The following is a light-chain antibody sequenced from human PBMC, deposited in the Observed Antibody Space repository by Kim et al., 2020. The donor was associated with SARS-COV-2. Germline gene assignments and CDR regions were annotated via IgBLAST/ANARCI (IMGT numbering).Light chain of an antibody. CDR3: QAWDSSTAVV. CDR1: KLGDKY. Sequence: SPGQTASLTGSGDKLGDKYACWYQQKPGQSPVLVIYQDSKRPSGIPERFSGSNSGNTATLTISGTQAMDEADYYCQAWDSSTAVVFGGGTQLTVL. V-gene: IGLV3-1*01. CDR2: QDS. J-gene: IGLJ2*01.